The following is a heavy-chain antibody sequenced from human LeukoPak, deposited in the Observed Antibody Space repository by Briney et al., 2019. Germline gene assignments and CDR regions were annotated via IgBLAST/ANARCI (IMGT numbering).Heavy chain of an antibody. Sequence: TGGSLRLSCAASGFTVSSSYMYWVRQAPGKGLEWVSFFYRGETTYYAESVRGRFTISRDISKNTLYLLMNSLIPEDTAVYYCAREVVSIPSYFESWGQGTLVTVSS. D-gene: IGHD2-15*01. CDR2: FYRGETT. CDR1: GFTVSSSY. V-gene: IGHV3-53*01. J-gene: IGHJ4*02. CDR3: AREVVSIPSYFES.